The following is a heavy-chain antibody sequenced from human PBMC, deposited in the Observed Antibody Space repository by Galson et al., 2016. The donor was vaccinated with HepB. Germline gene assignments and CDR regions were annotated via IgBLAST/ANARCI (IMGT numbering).Heavy chain of an antibody. Sequence: SLRLSCAASGFTFTDAWMNWVRQAPGKGLEWVGQIKKKSDGATTAYAAPVKGIFTISRDDSRNMVFLQMNSLETEDTGIYFCTTGGTHYYYYGVDVWGQGTTVTVSS. D-gene: IGHD1-1*01. J-gene: IGHJ6*02. CDR3: TTGGTHYYYYGVDV. CDR2: IKKKSDGATT. V-gene: IGHV3-15*01. CDR1: GFTFTDAW.